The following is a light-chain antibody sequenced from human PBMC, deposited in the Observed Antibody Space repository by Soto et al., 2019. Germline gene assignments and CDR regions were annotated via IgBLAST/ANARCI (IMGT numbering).Light chain of an antibody. CDR1: QSVHNY. CDR3: QQRSKMPLT. V-gene: IGKV3-11*01. J-gene: IGKJ1*01. CDR2: DAS. Sequence: EIVLTQSPVTLSLSPGERATLSCRASQSVHNYLAWYQQKPGQAPRLLIYDASNRATGIPARFSGTGSETDFTLTISSLEPEDFAIYYCQQRSKMPLTFGHGTKVDIK.